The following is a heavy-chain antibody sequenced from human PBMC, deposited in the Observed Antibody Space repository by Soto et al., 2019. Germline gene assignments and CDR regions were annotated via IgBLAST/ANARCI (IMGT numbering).Heavy chain of an antibody. D-gene: IGHD3-22*01. V-gene: IGHV1-2*02. J-gene: IGHJ3*02. CDR2: INPNSGGT. CDR3: ARMTMINPHLGQNAFDI. CDR1: GYTFTGYX. Sequence: SVXXSXXXSGYTFTGYXMHXXRXXPGQGFVWMGWINPNSGGTNFAQKLQGRVTMPTDTSTSTAYMELRSLRSDDTAFYYCARMTMINPHLGQNAFDIWGQGTMVTVSS.